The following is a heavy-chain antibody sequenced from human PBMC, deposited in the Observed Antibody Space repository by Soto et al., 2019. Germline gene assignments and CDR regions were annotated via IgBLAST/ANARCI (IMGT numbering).Heavy chain of an antibody. V-gene: IGHV4-59*01. J-gene: IGHJ4*02. CDR1: GGSISSYY. Sequence: QVQLQESGPGLVKPSETLSLTCTVSGGSISSYYWSWIRQPPGKGLEWIGYIYYSGTTNYNPSHKSRVTISVDTSKNQFSLKLSSVTAADTAVYYCARRYGASFDYWGQGTLVTVSS. CDR3: ARRYGASFDY. D-gene: IGHD4-17*01. CDR2: IYYSGTT.